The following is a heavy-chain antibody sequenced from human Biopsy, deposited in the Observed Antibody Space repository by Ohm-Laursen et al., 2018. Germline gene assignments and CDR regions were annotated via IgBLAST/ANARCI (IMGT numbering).Heavy chain of an antibody. CDR1: GDSISSGGNY. V-gene: IGHV4-31*03. CDR2: IYHTVST. J-gene: IGHJ4*02. CDR3: ARADMVTTIVDY. Sequence: TLSLTCTVSGDSISSGGNYWSWIRQFPGKGLEWIAYIYHTVSTYYNPSLKSRLSIAIDTSKNQFPVSLRSVTAADTAVYCCARADMVTTIVDYWGQGTLVTVSS. D-gene: IGHD5-12*01.